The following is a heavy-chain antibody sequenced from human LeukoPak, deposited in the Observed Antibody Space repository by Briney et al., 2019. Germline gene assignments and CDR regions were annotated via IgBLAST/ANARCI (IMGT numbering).Heavy chain of an antibody. CDR3: ARATPDFWSGYPFDY. V-gene: IGHV1-2*02. Sequence: ASVKVSCKASGYTFTGHYMHWVRQAPGQGLEWMGWINPNSGGTNYAQKFQGRVTMTRDTSISTAYMELSRLGSDDTAVYYCARATPDFWSGYPFDYWGQGTLVTVSS. CDR1: GYTFTGHY. CDR2: INPNSGGT. D-gene: IGHD3-3*01. J-gene: IGHJ4*02.